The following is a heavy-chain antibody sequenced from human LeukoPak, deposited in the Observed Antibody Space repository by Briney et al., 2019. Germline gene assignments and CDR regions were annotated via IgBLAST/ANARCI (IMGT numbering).Heavy chain of an antibody. V-gene: IGHV4-34*01. D-gene: IGHD2-15*01. CDR1: GGSFIGYY. CDR3: ARTHCSGGSCYYDFDY. CDR2: INHSGST. Sequence: SETLSLTCAVYGGSFIGYYWSWIRQPPGKGLEWIGEINHSGSTNYNPSLKSRVTISVDTSKNQFSLKLSSVTAADTAVYYCARTHCSGGSCYYDFDYWGQGTLVTVSS. J-gene: IGHJ4*02.